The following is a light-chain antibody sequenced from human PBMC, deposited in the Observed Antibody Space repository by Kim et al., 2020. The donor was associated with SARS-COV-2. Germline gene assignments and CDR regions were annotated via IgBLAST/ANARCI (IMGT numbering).Light chain of an antibody. CDR1: QSISTN. V-gene: IGKV3-20*01. CDR2: GAS. Sequence: PGQRAPLSCRPSQSISTNVVWTQHKPGQSPRLLIYGASSRATGIPDRFSGSGSGTDFTLNITGLEREDFAVYYCHQYAGAPWTLGQGTKVDIK. CDR3: HQYAGAPWT. J-gene: IGKJ1*01.